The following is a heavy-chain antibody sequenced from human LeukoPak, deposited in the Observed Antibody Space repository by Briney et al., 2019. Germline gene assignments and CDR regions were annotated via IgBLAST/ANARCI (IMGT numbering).Heavy chain of an antibody. CDR2: INHSGST. CDR1: GGSFSGYY. V-gene: IGHV4-34*01. J-gene: IGHJ4*02. D-gene: IGHD6-19*01. Sequence: SETLSLTCAVYGGSFSGYYWSWIRQPPGKGLEWIGEINHSGSTNYNPSLKSRVTISVDTSKNQFSLKLSSVTAADTAVYYCARFRLRIAVAGTPHEGFDYWGQGTLVTVSS. CDR3: ARFRLRIAVAGTPHEGFDY.